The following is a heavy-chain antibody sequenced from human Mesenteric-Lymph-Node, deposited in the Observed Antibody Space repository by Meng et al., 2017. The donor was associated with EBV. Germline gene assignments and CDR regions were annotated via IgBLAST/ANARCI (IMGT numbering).Heavy chain of an antibody. J-gene: IGHJ5*02. D-gene: IGHD3-10*01. CDR1: GGSVRSVNYY. Sequence: QVPPRGGGPGLVKPSETLSLTCTVSGGSVRSVNYYWNWIRQPPGKELEWIGHIYYTGSSNYNPSLKGRVTMSVDTSKNQFSLHLRSVTAADTAVYYCARAFTVVQGMFEPLMNWFDPWGQGTLVTVSS. CDR2: IYYTGSS. V-gene: IGHV4-61*01. CDR3: ARAFTVVQGMFEPLMNWFDP.